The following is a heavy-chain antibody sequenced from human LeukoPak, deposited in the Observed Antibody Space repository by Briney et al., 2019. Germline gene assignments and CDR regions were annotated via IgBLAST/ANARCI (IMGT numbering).Heavy chain of an antibody. V-gene: IGHV4-59*01. CDR3: AGDTYGNDY. J-gene: IGHJ4*02. CDR2: IYYSGST. D-gene: IGHD3-10*01. Sequence: SETLSLTCTVFGGSISSYYWNWIRQPPGKGLEWIGYIYYSGSTNYNPSLKSRVTISVDTSKKQFSLKLSSVTAADTAVYYCAGDTYGNDYWGQGTLVTVSS. CDR1: GGSISSYY.